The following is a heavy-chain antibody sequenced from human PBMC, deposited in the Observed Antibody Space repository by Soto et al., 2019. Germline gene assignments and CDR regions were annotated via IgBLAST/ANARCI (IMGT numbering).Heavy chain of an antibody. CDR3: ANSLYAILFHH. D-gene: IGHD3-9*01. V-gene: IGHV4-59*01. Sequence: SETLSLTCTVSGGSISSYYWSWIRQPPGKGLEWIGYIYYSGATNYSPSVKSRVTISVDTSKNQFSLKLSSVTAADTAVYYCANSLYAILFHHWGQGTLVTVSS. CDR1: GGSISSYY. CDR2: IYYSGAT. J-gene: IGHJ1*01.